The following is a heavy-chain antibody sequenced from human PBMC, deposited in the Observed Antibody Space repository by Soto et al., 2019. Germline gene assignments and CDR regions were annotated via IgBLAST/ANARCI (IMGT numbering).Heavy chain of an antibody. D-gene: IGHD2-2*01. CDR3: ARSHSPDRSSTSYSIGYFQH. Sequence: PSETLSLTCTVSGGSISSYYWSWIRQPPGKGLEWIGYIYYSGSTNYNPSLKSRVTISVDTSKNQFSLKLSSVTAADTAVYYCARSHSPDRSSTSYSIGYFQHWGQGTLVTVSS. CDR2: IYYSGST. CDR1: GGSISSYY. V-gene: IGHV4-59*08. J-gene: IGHJ1*01.